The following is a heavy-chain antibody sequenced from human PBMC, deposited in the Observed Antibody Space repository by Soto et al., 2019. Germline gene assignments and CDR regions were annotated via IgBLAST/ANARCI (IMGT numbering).Heavy chain of an antibody. Sequence: QVQLVQSGAEVKKPGSSVKVSCKASGGTFSSYAISWVRQAPGQGLEWMGGIIPIFGTANYAQKFQGRVTITADESTSTAYKELSSQRPEDTVVYYCARGGGYCSSTSCPRDWFDPCAQGTLVTVSS. D-gene: IGHD2-2*01. CDR3: ARGGGYCSSTSCPRDWFDP. CDR2: IIPIFGTA. CDR1: GGTFSSYA. J-gene: IGHJ5*02. V-gene: IGHV1-69*01.